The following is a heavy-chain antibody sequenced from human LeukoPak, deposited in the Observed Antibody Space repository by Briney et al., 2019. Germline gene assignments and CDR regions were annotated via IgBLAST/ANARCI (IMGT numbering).Heavy chain of an antibody. V-gene: IGHV3-23*01. CDR3: AKGPNIVIIPNWFDP. D-gene: IGHD2-21*01. CDR2: ISGTGGSI. J-gene: IGHJ5*02. Sequence: PGGSLRLSCAASGFTFSSYAMSWVRQPPGNGLEWVSTISGTGGSIYYADSVKGRFTISRDKSKNTLYLQMNSLRAEDTAVYYCAKGPNIVIIPNWFDPWGQGTLVTVSS. CDR1: GFTFSSYA.